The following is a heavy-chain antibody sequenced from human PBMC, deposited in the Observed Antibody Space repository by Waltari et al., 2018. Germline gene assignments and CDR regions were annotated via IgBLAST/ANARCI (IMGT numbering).Heavy chain of an antibody. CDR3: ARDGLGSRPFDY. D-gene: IGHD3-16*01. V-gene: IGHV4-4*07. J-gene: IGHJ4*02. Sequence: QVQLQASAPGLVKPSETLSLTCTVPGRPLSTSYWRLMRQPSGKGLEWIGRISGSGSTNDNPSLKSRVTMSVDTSKNQFSLKLNSVTAADTAVYYCARDGLGSRPFDYWGQGTLVTVSS. CDR1: GRPLSTSY. CDR2: ISGSGST.